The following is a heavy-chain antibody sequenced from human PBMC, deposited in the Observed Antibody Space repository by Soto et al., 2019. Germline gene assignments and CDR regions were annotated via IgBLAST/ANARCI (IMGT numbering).Heavy chain of an antibody. D-gene: IGHD2-2*01. CDR2: INHSGST. CDR3: ARGVSLLWHYYYYYMDV. CDR1: GGSFSGYY. J-gene: IGHJ6*03. V-gene: IGHV4-34*01. Sequence: SETLSLTCAVYGGSFSGYYWSWIRQPPGKGLEWIGEINHSGSTNYNPSLKSRVTISVDTSKNQFSLKLSSVTAADTAVYYCARGVSLLWHYYYYYMDVWGKGTTVTVSS.